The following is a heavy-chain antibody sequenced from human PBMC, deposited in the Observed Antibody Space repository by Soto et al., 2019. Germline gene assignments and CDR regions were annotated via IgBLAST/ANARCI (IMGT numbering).Heavy chain of an antibody. CDR2: INPSGGST. J-gene: IGHJ4*02. Sequence: QVQLVQSGAEVKKPGASVKVSCKASGYTFTSYYMHWVRQAPGQGLEWMGIINPSGGSTSYAQKFQGRVTMTRDTSTSTVYLELSSLRSEDTAVYYCARGKGLEEVAGLCFDYWGQGTLVTVSS. V-gene: IGHV1-46*01. CDR3: ARGKGLEEVAGLCFDY. D-gene: IGHD6-19*01. CDR1: GYTFTSYY.